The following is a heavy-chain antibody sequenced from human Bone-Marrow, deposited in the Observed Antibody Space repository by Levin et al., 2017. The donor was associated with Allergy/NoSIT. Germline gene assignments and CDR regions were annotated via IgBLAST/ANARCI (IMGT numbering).Heavy chain of an antibody. D-gene: IGHD2-2*01. J-gene: IGHJ4*02. V-gene: IGHV3-53*05. CDR3: ARDGVVGATRVLL. CDR1: GLTVSSNY. CDR2: IYSGGSI. Sequence: PGGSLRLSCAASGLTVSSNYMSWVRQAPGKGLEWVAIIYSGGSIYYADSAKGRFTISRDNPRTTVFLQMNSLRNEDTAVYYCARDGVVGATRVLLWGQGTQVTVSS.